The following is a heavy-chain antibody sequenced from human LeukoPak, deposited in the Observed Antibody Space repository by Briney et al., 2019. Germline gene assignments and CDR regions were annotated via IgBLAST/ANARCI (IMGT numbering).Heavy chain of an antibody. Sequence: PGGSLRLSCAASGFTFSSYSMNWVRQAPGKGLEWVSSISSSSSYIYYADSVKGRFTISRDNAKNSLYLQMNSLRAEDTAVYYCARYYYDSSGYPIDAFDISGQGTMVTVSS. CDR3: ARYYYDSSGYPIDAFDI. CDR2: ISSSSSYI. D-gene: IGHD3-22*01. J-gene: IGHJ3*02. CDR1: GFTFSSYS. V-gene: IGHV3-21*01.